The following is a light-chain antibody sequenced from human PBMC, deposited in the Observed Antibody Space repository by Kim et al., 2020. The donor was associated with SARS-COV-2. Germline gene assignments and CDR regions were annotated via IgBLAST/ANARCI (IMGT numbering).Light chain of an antibody. V-gene: IGKV4-1*01. J-gene: IGKJ2*01. CDR2: WAS. CDR1: QSVLYSSNNKNY. Sequence: DIVMTQSPDSLAVSLGERATINCKYSQSVLYSSNNKNYLAWYQQKPGQPPKLLIYWASTRESGVPDRFSGSGSGTDFTLTNSSLQAEDVAVYYCQQYYSTPYTFGQGPKLEIK. CDR3: QQYYSTPYT.